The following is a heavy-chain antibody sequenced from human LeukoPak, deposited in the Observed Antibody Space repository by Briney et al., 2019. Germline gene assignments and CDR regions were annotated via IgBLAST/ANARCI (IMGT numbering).Heavy chain of an antibody. J-gene: IGHJ3*02. CDR1: GFTFSSYS. V-gene: IGHV3-21*01. CDR2: ISSSSSYI. D-gene: IGHD2-15*01. Sequence: GGSLRLSCAPSGFTFSSYSMNWVRQAPGNGLEWVSSISSSSSYICYADSVKGRFTISRDNAKNSLYLQMNSLRAEDTAVYYCARDEGSPDLYGRAFDIWGQGTMVTVSS. CDR3: ARDEGSPDLYGRAFDI.